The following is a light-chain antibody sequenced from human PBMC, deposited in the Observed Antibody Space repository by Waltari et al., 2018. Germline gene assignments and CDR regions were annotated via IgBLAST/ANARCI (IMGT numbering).Light chain of an antibody. Sequence: DIVVTQSPLSLPVTPGEPASISCRSTQSLLHRNGNNYLEWYLQKPGQSPQLLIYLGSNRASGVPDRFSCSGSGTDCTLRISRVEAEDVGVYYCMQSLQTLWTFGQGTKVEI. J-gene: IGKJ1*01. CDR3: MQSLQTLWT. CDR1: QSLLHRNGNNY. CDR2: LGS. V-gene: IGKV2-28*01.